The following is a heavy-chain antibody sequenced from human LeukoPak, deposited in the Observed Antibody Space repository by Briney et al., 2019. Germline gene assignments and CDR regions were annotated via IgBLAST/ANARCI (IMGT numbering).Heavy chain of an antibody. CDR1: GYTFTSYG. CDR3: ARGPDYYDSSGYLKY. Sequence: ASVKVSCKASGYTFTSYGISWVRQAPGQGLEWMGGIIPIFGTANYAQKFQGRVTITTDESTSTAYMELSSLRSEDTAVYYCARGPDYYDSSGYLKYWGQGTLVTVSS. J-gene: IGHJ4*02. V-gene: IGHV1-69*05. D-gene: IGHD3-22*01. CDR2: IIPIFGTA.